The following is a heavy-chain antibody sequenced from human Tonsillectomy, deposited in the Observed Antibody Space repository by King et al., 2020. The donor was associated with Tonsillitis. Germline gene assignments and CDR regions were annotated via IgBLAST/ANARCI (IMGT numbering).Heavy chain of an antibody. CDR2: ISSSSQYI. D-gene: IGHD6-13*01. CDR1: GITFSTYS. Sequence: VQLVESGGGLVKPGGSLRLSCAASGITFSTYSMNWVRQAPGKGLEWVSSISSSSQYIYYADSVKGRFTISRDNAKNSLFLQMNSLRVEDTAVYYCAGGAAAAGTFAMDFWGQATTVTVSS. V-gene: IGHV3-21*01. CDR3: AGGAAAAGTFAMDF. J-gene: IGHJ6*02.